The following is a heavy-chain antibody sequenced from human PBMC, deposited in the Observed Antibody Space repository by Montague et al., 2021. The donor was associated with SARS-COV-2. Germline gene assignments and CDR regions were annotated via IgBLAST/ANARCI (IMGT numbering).Heavy chain of an antibody. CDR3: AGSPPGIAAAGTVAAFDI. Sequence: LVKPTQTLTLTCTFSGFSLSTSGMCVSWIRQPPGKGLEWIGSIYYSGSTYYNPSLESRVTISVDTSKNQFSLKLSSVTAADTAVYYCAGSPPGIAAAGTVAAFDIWGQGTMVTVSS. V-gene: IGHV4-39*01. CDR1: GFSLSTSGMC. CDR2: IYYSGST. J-gene: IGHJ3*02. D-gene: IGHD6-13*01.